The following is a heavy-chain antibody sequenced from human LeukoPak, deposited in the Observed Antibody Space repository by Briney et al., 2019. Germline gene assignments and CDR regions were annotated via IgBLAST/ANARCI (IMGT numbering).Heavy chain of an antibody. CDR3: AREQSVESAIDY. Sequence: GDSLRLSCAASGFAFSGRWMHWVRQGPGEAPVWVSRISGDGTVATYADSVQGRFTISRDNAQNTLYLQMSSLRVDDTAVYFCAREQSVESAIDYWGQGTLVTVSS. D-gene: IGHD6-19*01. J-gene: IGHJ4*02. CDR2: ISGDGTVA. CDR1: GFAFSGRW. V-gene: IGHV3-74*01.